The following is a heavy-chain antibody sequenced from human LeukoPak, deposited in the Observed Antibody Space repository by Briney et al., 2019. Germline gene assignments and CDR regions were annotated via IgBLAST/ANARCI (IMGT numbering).Heavy chain of an antibody. D-gene: IGHD3-16*01. Sequence: PGGSLRLSCAASGFTFDDYAMPWVRQAPGKGLEWVSLISGDGGITYYADSVKGRFTISRDNSKNSLYLQMNSLRTEDTALYYCAKDGPGGFWDVDYWGQGTLVTVSS. V-gene: IGHV3-43*02. J-gene: IGHJ4*02. CDR3: AKDGPGGFWDVDY. CDR2: ISGDGGIT. CDR1: GFTFDDYA.